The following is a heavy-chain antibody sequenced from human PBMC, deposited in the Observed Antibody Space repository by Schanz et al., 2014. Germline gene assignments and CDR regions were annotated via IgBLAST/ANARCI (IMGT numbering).Heavy chain of an antibody. CDR1: GFTFISYD. V-gene: IGHV3-30*02. J-gene: IGHJ4*02. CDR3: AKDAAYYDSVICPDH. CDR2: IRYDGRNK. Sequence: VQLLESGGGLVRPGGSLRLSCAASGFTFISYDIHWVRQAPGKGLEWVAVIRYDGRNKNFVESVKGRFTISRDNSKNTLYLQMNSLRAEDTAIYFCAKDAAYYDSVICPDHWGQGTLVTVSS. D-gene: IGHD3-22*01.